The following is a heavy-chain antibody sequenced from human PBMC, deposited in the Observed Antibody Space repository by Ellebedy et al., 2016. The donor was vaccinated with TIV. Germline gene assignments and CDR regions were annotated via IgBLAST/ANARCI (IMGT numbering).Heavy chain of an antibody. CDR3: ARPLYYTKRSGYWATAFYGMDV. J-gene: IGHJ6*02. Sequence: AASVKVSCKASGYSFTSYYIHWVRQAPGQGLEWMGIVKPSGGRPVYAQKFQGRVTMTSDTSTSSAHMELTGLRSDDTAVYYCARPLYYTKRSGYWATAFYGMDVWGRGTTVIVSS. CDR2: VKPSGGRP. V-gene: IGHV1-46*01. CDR1: GYSFTSYY. D-gene: IGHD5-12*01.